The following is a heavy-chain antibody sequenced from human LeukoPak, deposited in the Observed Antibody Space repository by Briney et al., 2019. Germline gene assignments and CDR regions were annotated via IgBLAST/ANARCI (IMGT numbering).Heavy chain of an antibody. J-gene: IGHJ4*02. CDR2: IYYSGST. V-gene: IGHV4-61*01. Sequence: SETLSLTCTVSGGSVSSGSYYWSWIRQPPGKGLEWIGYIYYSGSTNYNPSLKSRVTISLDTSKNQFSLKLSSVTAADTAVYYCARDEVGGSYDYWGQGTLVTVSS. CDR1: GGSVSSGSYY. CDR3: ARDEVGGSYDY. D-gene: IGHD1-26*01.